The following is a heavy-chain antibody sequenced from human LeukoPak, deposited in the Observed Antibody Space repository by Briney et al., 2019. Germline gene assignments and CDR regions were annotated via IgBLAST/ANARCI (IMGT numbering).Heavy chain of an antibody. V-gene: IGHV3-9*01. CDR3: AKDMKYQLRNGMDV. D-gene: IGHD2-2*01. CDR1: GFPFNKYA. CDR2: ISWNSGSI. J-gene: IGHJ6*02. Sequence: PGGSLRLSCVTSGFPFNKYAFHWVRQAPGKGLEWVSGISWNSGSIGYADSVKGRFTISRDNAKNSLYLQMNSLRAEDTALYYCAKDMKYQLRNGMDVWGQGTTVTVSS.